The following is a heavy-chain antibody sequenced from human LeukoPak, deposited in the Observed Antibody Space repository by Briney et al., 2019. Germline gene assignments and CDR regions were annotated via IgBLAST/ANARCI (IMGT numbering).Heavy chain of an antibody. CDR1: SYSISSGYF. Sequence: SETLSLTCTVSSYSISSGYFWGWLRQPPGKGLEWIGSIYHSGNTYYNPSLKSRVTISVDTSKNQFSLQLSSVTAADTAVYYCARDGGLQLPLGWFDPWGQGTLVIVSS. J-gene: IGHJ5*02. D-gene: IGHD1-7*01. CDR2: IYHSGNT. V-gene: IGHV4-38-2*02. CDR3: ARDGGLQLPLGWFDP.